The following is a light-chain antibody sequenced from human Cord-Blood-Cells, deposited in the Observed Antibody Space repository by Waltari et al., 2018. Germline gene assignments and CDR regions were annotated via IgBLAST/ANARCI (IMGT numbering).Light chain of an antibody. CDR3: SSYTSSSTRV. J-gene: IGLJ3*02. Sequence: QSALTQPASVSGSPGQSITISCTGTRSAVGGYNYFSWYQQHPGKAPKRMLYDVSNRPSGVSNRFSGSKSGNTASLTISGLQAEDEADYYCSSYTSSSTRVFGGGTKLTVL. CDR2: DVS. V-gene: IGLV2-14*01. CDR1: RSAVGGYNY.